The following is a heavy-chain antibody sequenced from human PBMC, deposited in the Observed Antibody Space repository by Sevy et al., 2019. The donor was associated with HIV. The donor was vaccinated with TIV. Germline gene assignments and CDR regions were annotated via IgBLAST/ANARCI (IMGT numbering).Heavy chain of an antibody. J-gene: IGHJ4*02. CDR2: ISSNGDND. D-gene: IGHD1-26*01. V-gene: IGHV3-30-3*01. CDR3: ARGPEWELTSFLSH. CDR1: GFTFRTYA. Sequence: GGSLRLSCAASGFTFRTYAFHWVRQAPGRGLEWIGLISSNGDNDLYANSVRGRFTFSRDNSMNILYLQMTSLTPDDTAVYYCARGPEWELTSFLSHWGQGTLVTVSS.